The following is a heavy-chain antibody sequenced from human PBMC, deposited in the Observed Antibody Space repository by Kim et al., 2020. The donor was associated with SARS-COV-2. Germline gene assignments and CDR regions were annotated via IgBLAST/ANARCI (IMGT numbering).Heavy chain of an antibody. Sequence: GGSLRLSCAASGFTFSSYAMSWVRQAPGKGLEWVSGIRRNGGSTCYADSVTGRFTISRDNSKNTLYLQMNSLRAEDTAVYYCAKEASYYSGSGSDYWGQGTLVTVSS. V-gene: IGHV3-23*01. CDR1: GFTFSSYA. J-gene: IGHJ4*02. D-gene: IGHD3-10*01. CDR3: AKEASYYSGSGSDY. CDR2: IRRNGGST.